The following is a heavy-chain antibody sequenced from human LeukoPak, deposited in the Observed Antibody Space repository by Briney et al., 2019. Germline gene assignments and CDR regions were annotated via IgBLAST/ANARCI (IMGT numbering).Heavy chain of an antibody. CDR2: IHYSGST. J-gene: IGHJ4*02. CDR1: GGSISSYY. V-gene: IGHV4-59*01. CDR3: ARVLHSSGSVAYYFDY. D-gene: IGHD3-22*01. Sequence: RASETLSLTCTVSGGSISSYYWSWIRQPPGKGLEWIGYIHYSGSTNYNPSLKRRVTISVDTSKNQFSLKLSSVTAADTAVYYCARVLHSSGSVAYYFDYWGQGTLVTVSS.